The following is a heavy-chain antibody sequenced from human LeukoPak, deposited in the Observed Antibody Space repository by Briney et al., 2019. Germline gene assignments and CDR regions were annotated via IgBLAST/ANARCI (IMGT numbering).Heavy chain of an antibody. D-gene: IGHD2-21*02. CDR3: ARVTRGVTAILSWFDP. Sequence: KASETPSLTCTVSGYSISSGYYWGWIRQPPGKGLEWIGSIYHSGSTYYNPSLKSRVTISVDTSKNQFSLKLSSVTAADTAVYYCARVTRGVTAILSWFDPWGQGTLVTVSS. J-gene: IGHJ5*02. V-gene: IGHV4-38-2*02. CDR1: GYSISSGYY. CDR2: IYHSGST.